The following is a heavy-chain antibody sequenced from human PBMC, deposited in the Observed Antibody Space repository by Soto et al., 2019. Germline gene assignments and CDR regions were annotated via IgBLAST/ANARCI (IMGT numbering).Heavy chain of an antibody. Sequence: PGGSLRLSCAASGFTFRDYYMSCIRQAPGKGLEWVSYISSSSSYTNYADSVKGRFTISRDNAKNSLYLQMNSLRAEDTAVYYCARSIAAPRGGYYFDYWGQGTLVTVSS. CDR3: ARSIAAPRGGYYFDY. CDR2: ISSSSSYT. J-gene: IGHJ4*02. CDR1: GFTFRDYY. V-gene: IGHV3-11*06. D-gene: IGHD6-6*01.